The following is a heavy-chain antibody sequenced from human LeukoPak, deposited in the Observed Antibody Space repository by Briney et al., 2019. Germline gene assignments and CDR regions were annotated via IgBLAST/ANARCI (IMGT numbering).Heavy chain of an antibody. CDR1: GFTVSSNY. D-gene: IGHD2-15*01. Sequence: PGGSLRLSCAASGFTVSSNYMSWVRQAPGKGLEWVSVIYSGGSTYYADSVKGRFTISRDNSKNTLYLQMNSLRAEDTAVYYCARGSVVVVAATRAEYFQHWGQGTLVTVSS. J-gene: IGHJ1*01. CDR3: ARGSVVVVAATRAEYFQH. V-gene: IGHV3-53*01. CDR2: IYSGGST.